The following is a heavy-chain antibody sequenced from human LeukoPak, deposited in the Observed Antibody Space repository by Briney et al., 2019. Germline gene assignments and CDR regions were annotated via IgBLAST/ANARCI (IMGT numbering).Heavy chain of an antibody. CDR3: AKDTLDSSGFFDY. CDR1: GFTFRSYG. J-gene: IGHJ4*02. CDR2: IRYDGSNK. V-gene: IGHV3-30*02. D-gene: IGHD3-22*01. Sequence: GGSLRLSCAASGFTFRSYGMHWVRQAPGKGLEWVAYIRYDGSNKDYADSVKGRFTISRDNSKNTLYLQVNSLRAEDAAVYYCAKDTLDSSGFFDYWGQGTLVTVSS.